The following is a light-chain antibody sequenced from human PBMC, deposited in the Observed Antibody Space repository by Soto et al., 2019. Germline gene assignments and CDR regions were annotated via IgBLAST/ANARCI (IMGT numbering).Light chain of an antibody. V-gene: IGKV3-11*01. Sequence: EIVLTQSPATLSLSPGERATLSCRASQSVSSYLAWYQQKPGQAPRLLIYDASNRATGIPARFSGSGSGTDFTLPITTLEPEVFAVNYCQQRSNWPALTFGGGTKVEIK. CDR3: QQRSNWPALT. CDR1: QSVSSY. CDR2: DAS. J-gene: IGKJ4*01.